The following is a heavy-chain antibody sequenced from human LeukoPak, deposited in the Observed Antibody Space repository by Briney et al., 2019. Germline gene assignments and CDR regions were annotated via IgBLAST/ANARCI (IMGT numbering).Heavy chain of an antibody. J-gene: IGHJ4*02. V-gene: IGHV4-59*01. D-gene: IGHD3-16*01. CDR1: GGSLSSYY. CDR2: IYNSGSN. Sequence: SETLSLTCTVSGGSLSSYYWSWIRPPAGKGLEWIGYIYNSGSNNYNPSLKSGVTISVAPSKNQFTLNLSSVTAADTAVYYCARGRYGWLPFDYWGQGTLVTVSS. CDR3: ARGRYGWLPFDY.